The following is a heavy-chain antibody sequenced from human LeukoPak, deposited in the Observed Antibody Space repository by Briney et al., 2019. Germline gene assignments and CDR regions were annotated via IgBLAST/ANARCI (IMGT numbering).Heavy chain of an antibody. V-gene: IGHV1-2*02. CDR1: GYTFTGYY. D-gene: IGHD3-10*01. CDR3: ARSSYGSANFDY. CDR2: INPNSGGT. Sequence: ASVKVSCKASGYTFTGYYMHWVRQAPGRGLEWMGWINPNSGGTNYAQKFQGRVTMTRDTSISTAYMELSRLRSDDTAVYYCARSSYGSANFDYWGQGTLVTVSS. J-gene: IGHJ4*02.